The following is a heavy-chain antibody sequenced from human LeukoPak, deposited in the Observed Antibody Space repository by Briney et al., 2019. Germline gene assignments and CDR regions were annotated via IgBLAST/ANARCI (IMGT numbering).Heavy chain of an antibody. J-gene: IGHJ4*02. CDR1: GYTFTNYG. CDR3: ARDTNYYGTSAYPDY. CDR2: IGAYNGNI. D-gene: IGHD3-22*01. Sequence: ASVKVSCKASGYTFTNYGISWVRQAPGQGLEWMGWIGAYNGNINYAQKLQGRVTMTTDTSTSTAYMELRSLRSDDTAVYYCARDTNYYGTSAYPDYWGQGTLVSVSS. V-gene: IGHV1-18*01.